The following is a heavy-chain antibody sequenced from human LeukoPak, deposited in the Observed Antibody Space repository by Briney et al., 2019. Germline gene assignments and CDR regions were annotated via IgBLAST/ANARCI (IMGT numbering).Heavy chain of an antibody. J-gene: IGHJ5*02. CDR2: IWYDGSNK. D-gene: IGHD3-9*01. CDR3: ARASADLRYFDWLLNWFDP. Sequence: GGSLRLSCAASGLTFSSYGMHWVRQAPGKGLEWVAVIWYDGSNKYYADSVKGRFTISRDNSKNTLYLQMNSLRAEDTAVYYCARASADLRYFDWLLNWFDPWGQGTLVTVSS. V-gene: IGHV3-33*01. CDR1: GLTFSSYG.